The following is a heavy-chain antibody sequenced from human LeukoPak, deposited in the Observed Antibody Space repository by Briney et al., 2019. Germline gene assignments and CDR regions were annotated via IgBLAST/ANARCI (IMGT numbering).Heavy chain of an antibody. CDR1: GGSISSYY. D-gene: IGHD3-3*01. J-gene: IGHJ6*02. V-gene: IGHV4-59*08. CDR3: ARRLQDTGNYDFWSGYGYGMDV. CDR2: IYYSGST. Sequence: PSETLSLTCTVSGGSISSYYWSWIRQPPGKGLEWIGYIYYSGSTNYNPSLKSRVTISVDTSKNQFSLKLSSVTAADTAVYYCARRLQDTGNYDFWSGYGYGMDVWGQGTTVTVSS.